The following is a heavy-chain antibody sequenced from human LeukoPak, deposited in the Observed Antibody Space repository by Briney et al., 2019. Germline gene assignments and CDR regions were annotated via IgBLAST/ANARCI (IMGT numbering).Heavy chain of an antibody. V-gene: IGHV4-38-2*02. CDR1: GYSISSGYY. Sequence: SETLSLTCTVSGYSISSGYYWGWIRQPPGKGLEWIGTIYHSGSTYYNPSLKSRVTISVDTSKNQFSLKLSSVTAADTAVYYCARQLWFGELFTWFDPWGQGTLVTVSS. CDR3: ARQLWFGELFTWFDP. CDR2: IYHSGST. J-gene: IGHJ5*02. D-gene: IGHD3-10*01.